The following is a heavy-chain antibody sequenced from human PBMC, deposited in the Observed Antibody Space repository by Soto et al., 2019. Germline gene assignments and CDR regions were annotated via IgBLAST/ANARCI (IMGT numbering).Heavy chain of an antibody. V-gene: IGHV1-69*13. Sequence: SVKVSCKASGGTFSSYGINWVRQAPGQGLEWLGGIILMFGTINYAQKLQARVTITADESTSTAYMELSSLKSDDTAVYYCARGWTGSEGVFDSWGQGTLVTVSS. CDR2: IILMFGTI. CDR3: ARGWTGSEGVFDS. J-gene: IGHJ4*02. CDR1: GGTFSSYG. D-gene: IGHD1-26*01.